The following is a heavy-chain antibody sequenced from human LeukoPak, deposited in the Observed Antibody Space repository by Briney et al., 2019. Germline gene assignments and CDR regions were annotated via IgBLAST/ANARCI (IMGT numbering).Heavy chain of an antibody. D-gene: IGHD6-13*01. CDR1: GYTFTGYY. CDR2: VNPNSGGT. Sequence: GASVKVSCKASGYTFTGYYMHWVRQAPGQGLEWMGWVNPNSGGTNYAQKFQGRVTMTRDTSISTAYMELSRLRSDDTAVYCCARDRWGSSWFFDYWGQGTLVTVSS. J-gene: IGHJ4*02. V-gene: IGHV1-2*02. CDR3: ARDRWGSSWFFDY.